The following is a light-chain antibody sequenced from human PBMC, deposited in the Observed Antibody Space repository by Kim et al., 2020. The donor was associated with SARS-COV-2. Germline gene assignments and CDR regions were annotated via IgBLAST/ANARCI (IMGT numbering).Light chain of an antibody. Sequence: SVSPGERATLSSRASQDIANNFAWYQHTPGQAPRLLIYGATTRATGVPARFTGSGSGTEFSLTITSLQSEDFVIYFCQQYSHWPYSFGQGTKLEI. V-gene: IGKV3-15*01. CDR2: GAT. J-gene: IGKJ2*01. CDR1: QDIANN. CDR3: QQYSHWPYS.